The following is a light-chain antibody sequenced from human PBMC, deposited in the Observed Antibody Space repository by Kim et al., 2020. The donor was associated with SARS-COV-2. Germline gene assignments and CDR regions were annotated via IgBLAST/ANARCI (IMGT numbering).Light chain of an antibody. V-gene: IGKV3D-15*01. CDR1: QYISSN. CDR3: QQYYNWPRT. J-gene: IGKJ1*01. Sequence: ERVLTQSPATLSVSPEERVTLSCRASQYISSNLAWYQHKPGQAPRLLIHGASTRATGIPARFSGNGSGTDFTLTISSLQSEDFAVYYCQQYYNWPRTFGQGTKVDIK. CDR2: GAS.